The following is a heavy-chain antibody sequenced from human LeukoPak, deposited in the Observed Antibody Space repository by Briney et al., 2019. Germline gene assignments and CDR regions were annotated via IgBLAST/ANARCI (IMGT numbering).Heavy chain of an antibody. CDR2: IYYSGST. CDR1: GGSISSGDYY. J-gene: IGHJ6*02. Sequence: SETLSLTCTVSGGSISSGDYYWSWIRQPPGKGLEWIGYIYYSGSTYYNPSLKGRVTISVDTSKNQFSLKLSSVTAADTAVYYCARGGSSGWYNHYYYYGMDVWGQGTTVTVSS. V-gene: IGHV4-30-4*01. D-gene: IGHD6-19*01. CDR3: ARGGSSGWYNHYYYYGMDV.